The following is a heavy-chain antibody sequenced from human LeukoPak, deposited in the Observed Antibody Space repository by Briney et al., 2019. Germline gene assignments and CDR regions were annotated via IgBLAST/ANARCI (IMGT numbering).Heavy chain of an antibody. V-gene: IGHV3-30*04. D-gene: IGHD5-18*01. CDR1: GFSFRSYA. CDR2: ISYDGSNK. Sequence: GGSLRLSCAASGFSFRSYAMYWVRQAPGKGLEWVTVISYDGSNKYYADFVKGRFTISRDNSKSTEYLQMNSQRAEDTAVYYCARGGGHSYGYFDDWGQGTLVTVSS. CDR3: ARGGGHSYGYFDD. J-gene: IGHJ4*02.